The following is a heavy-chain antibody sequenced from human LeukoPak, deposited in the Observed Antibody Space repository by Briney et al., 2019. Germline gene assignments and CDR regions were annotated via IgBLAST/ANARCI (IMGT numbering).Heavy chain of an antibody. CDR2: INHSGST. CDR3: ARVGRPYSSGWYIDY. CDR1: GGSFSGYY. V-gene: IGHV4-34*01. J-gene: IGHJ4*02. Sequence: SETLSLTCAVYGGSFSGYYWSWLRQPPGKGLEWSGEINHSGSTNYNPSLKSRATISVDTSKNQFSLKLSSVTAADTAVYYCARVGRPYSSGWYIDYWGQGTLVTVSS. D-gene: IGHD6-19*01.